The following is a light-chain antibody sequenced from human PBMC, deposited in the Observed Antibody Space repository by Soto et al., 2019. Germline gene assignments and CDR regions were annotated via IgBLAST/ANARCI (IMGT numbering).Light chain of an antibody. CDR2: DAS. J-gene: IGKJ1*01. CDR1: QSVSLK. CDR3: QQRSDWPWT. Sequence: EVVLTQSPATLSVSPGERATLSCRASQSVSLKLAWYQPTPGQDHRLLIYDASHRATGIPARFSGVGSGTDFTLTISSLQPEDFAVYYCQQRSDWPWTFGQGTKVDIK. V-gene: IGKV3-11*01.